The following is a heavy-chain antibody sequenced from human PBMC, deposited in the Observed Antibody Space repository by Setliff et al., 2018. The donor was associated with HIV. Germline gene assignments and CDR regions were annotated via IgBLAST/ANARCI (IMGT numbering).Heavy chain of an antibody. V-gene: IGHV4-34*01. J-gene: IGHJ4*02. D-gene: IGHD3-10*01. CDR1: GGSFSDYY. CDR2: INHSGST. CDR3: APRHHKYGFL. Sequence: SETLSLTCAVYGGSFSDYYWSWIRQPPGKGLEWIGEINHSGSTNYNPSLKSRVTISVDTSKNQFSLKLSSVTASDTAVYYCAPRHHKYGFLWGQGTLVTVSS.